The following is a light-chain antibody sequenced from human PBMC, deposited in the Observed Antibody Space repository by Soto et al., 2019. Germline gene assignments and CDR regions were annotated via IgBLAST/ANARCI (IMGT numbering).Light chain of an antibody. Sequence: DIVLTQSPATLSLSPGERATLSCRASQSVSSNLAWYQQKPGQAPRLLIYGASNRATGIPARFSGSGSGTEFTLTISSLQSEDFAVYYCQQYNNWPPWTFGQGTKV. CDR2: GAS. J-gene: IGKJ1*01. CDR1: QSVSSN. V-gene: IGKV3-15*01. CDR3: QQYNNWPPWT.